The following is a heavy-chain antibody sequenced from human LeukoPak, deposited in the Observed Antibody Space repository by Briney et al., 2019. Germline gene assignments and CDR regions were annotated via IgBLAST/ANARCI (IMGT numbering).Heavy chain of an antibody. D-gene: IGHD1-1*01. J-gene: IGHJ4*02. CDR3: ARHWTRAPPDY. CDR2: IYDSGTT. Sequence: SETLSLTCAVSGYSFSTGYCCGWIRQPPGKGLGWVGSIYDSGTTYYNPSLKSRVTISVDTCKNQFSLRLSSVTATDTAVYYCARHWTRAPPDYWGQGTLVTVSS. CDR1: GYSFSTGYC. V-gene: IGHV4-38-2*01.